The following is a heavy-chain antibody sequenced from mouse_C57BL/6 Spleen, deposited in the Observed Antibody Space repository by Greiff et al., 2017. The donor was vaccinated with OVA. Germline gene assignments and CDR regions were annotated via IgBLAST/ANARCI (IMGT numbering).Heavy chain of an antibody. J-gene: IGHJ2*01. Sequence: VQLQQSGGGLVKPGGSLKLSCAASGFTFSDYGMHWVRQAPEKGLEWVAYISSGSSTIYYADTVKGRFTISRDNAKNTLFLQMTSLRSEDTAMYYCARYDGSSYYFDYWGQGTTLTVSS. CDR1: GFTFSDYG. CDR2: ISSGSSTI. V-gene: IGHV5-17*01. D-gene: IGHD1-1*01. CDR3: ARYDGSSYYFDY.